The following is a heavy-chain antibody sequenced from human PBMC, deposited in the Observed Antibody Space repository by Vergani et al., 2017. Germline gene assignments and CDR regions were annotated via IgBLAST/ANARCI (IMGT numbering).Heavy chain of an antibody. CDR3: VRDRGLCAVGRCYTEAWDY. J-gene: IGHJ4*02. Sequence: QVQLVESGGGVVQPGTSLRLSCVVSGFALNRHAMNWVRQAPGKGLEWVVGISFDGTNEYYPDLVKGRFTISRDIAKNTLYLQVRSLRLEDTGVYHCVRDRGLCAVGRCYTEAWDYWGQGTPVTVSS. CDR2: ISFDGTNE. D-gene: IGHD2-2*02. V-gene: IGHV3-30-3*01. CDR1: GFALNRHA.